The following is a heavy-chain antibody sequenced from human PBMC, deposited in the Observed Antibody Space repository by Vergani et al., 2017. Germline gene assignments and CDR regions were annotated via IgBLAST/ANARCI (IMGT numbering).Heavy chain of an antibody. Sequence: EVQLLESGGGLVQPGGSLRLSCAASGFTFSSYAMSWVRQAPGKGLEWVSAISGSGGSTYYADSVKGRFTISRDNSKTTLDLQMNSLRAEDTAVYYCAKGSSGWYDSFYFDYWGQGTLVTVSS. D-gene: IGHD6-19*01. CDR3: AKGSSGWYDSFYFDY. CDR1: GFTFSSYA. CDR2: ISGSGGST. J-gene: IGHJ4*02. V-gene: IGHV3-23*01.